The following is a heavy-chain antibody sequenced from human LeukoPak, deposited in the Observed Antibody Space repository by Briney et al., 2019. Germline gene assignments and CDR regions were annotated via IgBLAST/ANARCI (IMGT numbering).Heavy chain of an antibody. D-gene: IGHD3-22*01. J-gene: IGHJ4*02. V-gene: IGHV3-21*01. CDR2: ISSSSSYI. CDR1: GFTFSSYS. CDR3: ASDTGLRDSSGYDY. Sequence: PGGSLRLSCAASGFTFSSYSMNWVRQAPGKGLEWVSSISSSSSYIYYADSVKGRFTISRDNAKNSLYLQMNSLRAEDTAVYYCASDTGLRDSSGYDYWGQGTLVTVSS.